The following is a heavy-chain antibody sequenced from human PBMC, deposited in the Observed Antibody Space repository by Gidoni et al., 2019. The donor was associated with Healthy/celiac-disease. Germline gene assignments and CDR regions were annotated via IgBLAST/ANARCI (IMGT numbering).Heavy chain of an antibody. CDR2: IWYDGSNK. V-gene: IGHV3-33*01. J-gene: IGHJ6*02. D-gene: IGHD6-13*01. CDR1: GFTFSSYG. CDR3: ARDHQHTELVRVLGPYYYYYGMDV. Sequence: QVQLVESGGGVVQPGRSLRLSCAASGFTFSSYGMHWVRPAPGKGLEWVAVIWYDGSNKYYADSVKGRFTISRDNSKNTLYLQMNSLRAEDTAVYYCARDHQHTELVRVLGPYYYYYGMDVWGQGTTVTVSS.